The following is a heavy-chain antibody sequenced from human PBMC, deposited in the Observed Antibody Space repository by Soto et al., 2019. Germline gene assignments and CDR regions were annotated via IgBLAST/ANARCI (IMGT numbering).Heavy chain of an antibody. D-gene: IGHD6-19*01. V-gene: IGHV3-53*01. CDR2: IYSGGST. J-gene: IGHJ3*02. CDR1: GFTVSSNY. Sequence: VSLRLSSAASGFTVSSNYMSWVRQAPGKGLEWVSVIYSGGSTYYADSVKGRFTISRDNSKNTLYLQMNSLRAEDTAVYYCAKLQWLVRAFDIWGQGTMVTV. CDR3: AKLQWLVRAFDI.